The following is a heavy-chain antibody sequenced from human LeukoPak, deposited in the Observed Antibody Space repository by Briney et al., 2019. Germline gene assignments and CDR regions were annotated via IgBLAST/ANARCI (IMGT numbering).Heavy chain of an antibody. CDR3: ARGSEDTAMATDDY. CDR1: GGTFSSYA. D-gene: IGHD5-18*01. CDR2: INPNSGGT. V-gene: IGHV1-2*02. Sequence: GSSVKVSCKASGGTFSSYAISWVRQAPGQGLEWMGWINPNSGGTNYAQKFQGRVTMTRDTSISTAYMELSRLRSDDTAVYYCARGSEDTAMATDDYWGQGTLVTVSS. J-gene: IGHJ4*02.